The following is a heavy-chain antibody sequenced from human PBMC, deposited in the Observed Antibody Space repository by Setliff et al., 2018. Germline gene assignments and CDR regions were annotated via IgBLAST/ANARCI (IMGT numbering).Heavy chain of an antibody. V-gene: IGHV4-4*07. Sequence: SETLSLTCTVSDGSINNYYWSWIRQPAGKGLEWIGRVYSNVGTNFNPSLKSRVTMSVDASKNQISLKLMSVTAADTAVYYCASRNSDGGPEYFQHWGQGALVTVSS. CDR3: ASRNSDGGPEYFQH. D-gene: IGHD1-26*01. CDR1: DGSINNYY. CDR2: VYSNVGT. J-gene: IGHJ1*01.